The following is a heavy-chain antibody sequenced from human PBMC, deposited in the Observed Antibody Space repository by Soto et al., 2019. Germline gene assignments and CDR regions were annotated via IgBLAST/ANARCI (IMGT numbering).Heavy chain of an antibody. D-gene: IGHD3-16*01. Sequence: SETLSLTCAVSGASISSTIYYWGWIRQPPGKGLEWIGTIYYNGRTYYNASLKSRVTISVDTSKNQFSLKLNSVAAADTAVYYCARVPQRDYGYLDYWGQGTPVTVSS. CDR3: ARVPQRDYGYLDY. CDR1: GASISSTIYY. CDR2: IYYNGRT. J-gene: IGHJ4*02. V-gene: IGHV4-39*01.